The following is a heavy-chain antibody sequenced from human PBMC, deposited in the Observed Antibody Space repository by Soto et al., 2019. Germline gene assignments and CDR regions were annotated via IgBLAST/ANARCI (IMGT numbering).Heavy chain of an antibody. CDR3: ARGTPNIGSGYLAP. V-gene: IGHV1-18*01. Sequence: ASVKVSCKASGYSFTSYGISWVRQAPGLGLEWMGWISAYNGNTKYAQKLQGRVTMTTDTSTSTAYMELRSLRSEDTAVYYCARGTPNIGSGYLAPWGQGTMVTVSS. J-gene: IGHJ3*01. D-gene: IGHD3-22*01. CDR1: GYSFTSYG. CDR2: ISAYNGNT.